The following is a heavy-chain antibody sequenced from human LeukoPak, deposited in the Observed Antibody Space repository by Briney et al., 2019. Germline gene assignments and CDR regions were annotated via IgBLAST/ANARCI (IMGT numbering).Heavy chain of an antibody. V-gene: IGHV3-11*01. CDR1: GFTLSDYY. CDR3: ARVGRGYYDSSGYYPAFDI. D-gene: IGHD3-22*01. Sequence: GGSLRLSGAASGFTLSDYYMSWIRQAPGKGLKWVSYISSSGSTIYYADSVKGRFTISRDNAKNSLYLQMNSLRAEDTAVYYCARVGRGYYDSSGYYPAFDIWGQGTMVTVSS. CDR2: ISSSGSTI. J-gene: IGHJ3*02.